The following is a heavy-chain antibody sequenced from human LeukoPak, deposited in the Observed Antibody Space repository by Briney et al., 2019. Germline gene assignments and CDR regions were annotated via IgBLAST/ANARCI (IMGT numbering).Heavy chain of an antibody. CDR1: NGSINTYY. D-gene: IGHD2-2*01. V-gene: IGHV4-59*01. Sequence: SETLSLTCTVSNGSINTYYWSWIRQPPGKGLEWIGYIYYSGSTNYNPSLKSRVTISVDTSKNQFSLEVSSVTAADPAVYYCARGRYQLSPWGQGTLVAVSS. J-gene: IGHJ5*02. CDR2: IYYSGST. CDR3: ARGRYQLSP.